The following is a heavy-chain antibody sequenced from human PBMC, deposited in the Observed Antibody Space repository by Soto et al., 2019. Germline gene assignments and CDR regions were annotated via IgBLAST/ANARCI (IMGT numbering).Heavy chain of an antibody. Sequence: QVQLVQSEAEVKKPGASVKSSCKASGYTFTRYTMNWVRQAPGQRLEWMGWINPDNGNTNSSQKFQDRVIITRDTSASTAYMDLSSLRSEDTAVYYCARGIATGQLDTWGQGTLVTVSS. J-gene: IGHJ5*02. CDR1: GYTFTRYT. CDR2: INPDNGNT. CDR3: ARGIATGQLDT. V-gene: IGHV1-3*01. D-gene: IGHD2-15*01.